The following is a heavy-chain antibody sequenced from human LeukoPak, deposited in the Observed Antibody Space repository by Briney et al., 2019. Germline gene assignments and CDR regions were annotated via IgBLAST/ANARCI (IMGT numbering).Heavy chain of an antibody. Sequence: ETLSLTCAVYGGSFSGYYWSWIRQPPGKGLEWVSAISGSGGSTYYADSVKGRFTISRDNSKNTLYLQMNSLRAEDTAVYYCAPPSRWGQGTLVTVSS. CDR1: GGSFSGYY. CDR3: APPSR. V-gene: IGHV3-23*01. CDR2: ISGSGGST. J-gene: IGHJ4*02.